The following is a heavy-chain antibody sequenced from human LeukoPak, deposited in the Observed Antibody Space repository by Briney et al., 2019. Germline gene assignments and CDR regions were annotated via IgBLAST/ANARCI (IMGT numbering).Heavy chain of an antibody. CDR1: GASISSYY. J-gene: IGHJ6*02. V-gene: IGHV4-4*07. CDR2: IYASGVT. Sequence: SGTLSLTCTVSGASISSYYWSWIRQPAGKGLEWIGHIYASGVTKSNPSLKSRVTMSVDTSTNRLSLKVSSVTAADSAVYYCAREGATPASYFYAMDVWGQGTTVTVSS. CDR3: AREGATPASYFYAMDV. D-gene: IGHD4/OR15-4a*01.